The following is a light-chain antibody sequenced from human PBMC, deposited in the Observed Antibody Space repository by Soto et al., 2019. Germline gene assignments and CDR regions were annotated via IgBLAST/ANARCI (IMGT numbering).Light chain of an antibody. Sequence: QSVLTQPPSASGSPGQSVTISCTGTSSDVGGYNYVSWYQQHPGKAPKVIIYEVTHRPSGVSTRFSGSISGSTASLTISGLQPEDEADYYCSSYFVSKISYVFGPGTKVTVL. V-gene: IGLV2-8*01. CDR2: EVT. CDR1: SSDVGGYNY. CDR3: SSYFVSKISYV. J-gene: IGLJ1*01.